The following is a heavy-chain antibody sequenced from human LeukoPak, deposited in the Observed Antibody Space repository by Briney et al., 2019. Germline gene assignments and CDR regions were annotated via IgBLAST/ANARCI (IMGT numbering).Heavy chain of an antibody. J-gene: IGHJ3*02. V-gene: IGHV3-23*01. D-gene: IGHD3-10*01. Sequence: PGGSLRLSCAASGFTFSSYAMSWVRQAPGKGLEWVSAISGSGGSTYYADSVKGRFTISRDNSKNTLYLQMNSLRAEDTAVYYCAKDRFAVVPPLDSFDIWGQGTMVTVSS. CDR3: AKDRFAVVPPLDSFDI. CDR1: GFTFSSYA. CDR2: ISGSGGST.